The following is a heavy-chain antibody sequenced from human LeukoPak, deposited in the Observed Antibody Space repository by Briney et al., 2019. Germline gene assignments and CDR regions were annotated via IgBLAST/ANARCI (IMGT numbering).Heavy chain of an antibody. CDR1: GFTFSSYG. Sequence: GGSLRLSCAASGFTFSSYGMHWVRQAPGKGLEWVAVIWCDGSNKYYADSVKGRFTISRDNSKNTLYLQMNSLRAEDTAVYYCARDPADYYDSSGYYVLAYYFDYWGQGTLVTVSS. V-gene: IGHV3-33*01. J-gene: IGHJ4*02. D-gene: IGHD3-22*01. CDR2: IWCDGSNK. CDR3: ARDPADYYDSSGYYVLAYYFDY.